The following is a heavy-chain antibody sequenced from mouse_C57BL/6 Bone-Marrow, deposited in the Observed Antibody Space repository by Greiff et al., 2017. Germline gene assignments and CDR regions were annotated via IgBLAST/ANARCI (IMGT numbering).Heavy chain of an antibody. CDR1: GYTFTSYW. J-gene: IGHJ4*01. Sequence: QVQLQQPGAELVKPGASVKLSCKASGYTFTSYWMQWVKQRPGQGLEWIGEIDPSDSYTNYNQKFKGKATLTVDTSSSTAYMQLSGLTSEDSAVYYCARGGYYYGPYAMDYWGQGTSVTVSS. CDR2: IDPSDSYT. D-gene: IGHD1-1*01. CDR3: ARGGYYYGPYAMDY. V-gene: IGHV1-50*01.